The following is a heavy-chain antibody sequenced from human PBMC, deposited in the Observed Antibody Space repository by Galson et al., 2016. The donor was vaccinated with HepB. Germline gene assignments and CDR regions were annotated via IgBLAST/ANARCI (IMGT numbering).Heavy chain of an antibody. J-gene: IGHJ6*02. V-gene: IGHV3-23*01. CDR3: AKGYGMDV. CDR2: FRGSGGNT. Sequence: SLRLSCAASGFTFSSYAMSWVRQAPGKGLEWVSVFRGSGGNTDYADSVKGRFTISRDNSKSTLYLQMNSLRAEDTAVYYCAKGYGMDVWGQGTTVTVSS. CDR1: GFTFSSYA.